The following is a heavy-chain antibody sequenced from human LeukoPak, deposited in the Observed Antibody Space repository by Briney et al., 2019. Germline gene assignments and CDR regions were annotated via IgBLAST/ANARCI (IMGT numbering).Heavy chain of an antibody. CDR2: IFFDGNT. Sequence: SETLSLTCTVSGGSISTSRYYWAWIRQPPGKGLEWIGSIFFDGNTYYNPSLKSRVTISVDTSKNQFSLKLSSVTAADTAVYYCASPYGLFDYWGQGTLVTVSS. D-gene: IGHD4-17*01. CDR1: GGSISTSRYY. J-gene: IGHJ4*02. CDR3: ASPYGLFDY. V-gene: IGHV4-39*07.